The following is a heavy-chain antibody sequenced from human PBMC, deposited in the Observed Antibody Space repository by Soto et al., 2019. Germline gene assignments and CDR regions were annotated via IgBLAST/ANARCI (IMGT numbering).Heavy chain of an antibody. D-gene: IGHD5-12*01. V-gene: IGHV4-31*03. CDR3: ARDEATAAFAGMDV. J-gene: IGHJ6*02. CDR2: IYYSGST. CDR1: GGSISSGGYY. Sequence: QVQLQESGPGLVKPSQTLSLTCTVSGGSISSGGYYWSWIRQHPGKGLEWIGYIYYSGSTYYNPSLKSRVTISVDTSKNQFSLKLSSVTTADTAVYYCARDEATAAFAGMDVWGQGTTVTVSS.